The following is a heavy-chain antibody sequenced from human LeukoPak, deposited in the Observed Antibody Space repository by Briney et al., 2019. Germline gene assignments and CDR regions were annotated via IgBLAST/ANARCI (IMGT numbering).Heavy chain of an antibody. CDR2: INRNGDST. Sequence: GGSLRLSCEASGFTFDDYGMSWVRQLPGKGLEWVSGINRNGDSTDYAGSVKGRFTISRDNAKYSHFLQMNSLRVEDTALYYCARGFRNGPFDCWGQGTLVTVSS. V-gene: IGHV3-20*04. CDR3: ARGFRNGPFDC. J-gene: IGHJ4*02. CDR1: GFTFDDYG. D-gene: IGHD2-8*01.